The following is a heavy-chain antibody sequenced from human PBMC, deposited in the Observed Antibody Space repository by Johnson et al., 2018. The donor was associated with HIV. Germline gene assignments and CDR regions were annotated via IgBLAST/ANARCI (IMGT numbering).Heavy chain of an antibody. CDR3: AKGGGSGWFNDAFDI. CDR2: ISGSGGST. Sequence: VQLVESGGGLVQPGGSLRLSCAASGFTFSSYAMSWVRQAPGHGLECVSAISGSGGSTYYADSVTGRFTIARDNSKNTLYLQMHSLSAEDTAVYYCAKGGGSGWFNDAFDIWGQGTMVTVSS. D-gene: IGHD6-19*01. J-gene: IGHJ3*02. CDR1: GFTFSSYA. V-gene: IGHV3-23*04.